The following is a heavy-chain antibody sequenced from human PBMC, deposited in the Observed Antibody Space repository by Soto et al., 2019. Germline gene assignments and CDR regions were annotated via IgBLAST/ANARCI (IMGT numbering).Heavy chain of an antibody. V-gene: IGHV3-73*01. CDR2: IDRKTYNYAT. D-gene: IGHD3-10*01. CDR1: GFTFSDIA. Sequence: PGGSLRLSCAASGFTFSDIAMHWVRHASGKGLEWVGRIDRKTYNYATTYGASVKGRFTISRHDSKNTVYLQMNSLKSEDTAMYYCTTALWFGDDSSDIRGHGPMVTVPS. J-gene: IGHJ3*02. CDR3: TTALWFGDDSSDI.